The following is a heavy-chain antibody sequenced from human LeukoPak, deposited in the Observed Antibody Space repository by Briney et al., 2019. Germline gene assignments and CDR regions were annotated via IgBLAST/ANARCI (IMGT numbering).Heavy chain of an antibody. CDR2: ISWNSGSI. D-gene: IGHD6-19*01. V-gene: IGHV3-9*01. CDR1: GFTFDDYA. Sequence: GGSLRLSCAASGFTFDDYAMHWVRQAPGKGLEWVSGISWNSGSIGYADSVKGRFTISRDNAKNSLYLQMNSLRAEDTALYYCAKDMGIAVAGPDYWGQGTLVTVSS. CDR3: AKDMGIAVAGPDY. J-gene: IGHJ4*02.